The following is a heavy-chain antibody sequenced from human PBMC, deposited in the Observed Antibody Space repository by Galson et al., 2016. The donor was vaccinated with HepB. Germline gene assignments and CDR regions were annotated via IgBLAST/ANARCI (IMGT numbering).Heavy chain of an antibody. J-gene: IGHJ5*01. D-gene: IGHD6-19*01. Sequence: SLRLSCAASGFDFGDYYMAWIRQAPGKGLEWVSYISGDGRTINYADSVKGRFTISRGNAKNSLYLHMNSLTGEDTAVYYCARMFPLYSSGWYVRGDGWFDSWGQGTLVTVSS. V-gene: IGHV3-11*01. CDR2: ISGDGRTI. CDR3: ARMFPLYSSGWYVRGDGWFDS. CDR1: GFDFGDYY.